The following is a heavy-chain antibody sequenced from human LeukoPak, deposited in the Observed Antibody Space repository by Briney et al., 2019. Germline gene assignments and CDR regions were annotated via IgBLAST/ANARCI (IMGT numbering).Heavy chain of an antibody. D-gene: IGHD2-2*01. CDR1: GGSMNGYY. V-gene: IGHV4-4*07. CDR2: DYSSGNT. CDR3: ARTLVPGVRGAFDI. Sequence: SETLSLTCTVSGGSMNGYYWSWIRQTAGKGLEWIGRDYSSGNTNYAPSLQSRVTMSIDTSNNHFSLRLNFVTAADTAIYYCARTLVPGVRGAFDIWGRGTMVTVSS. J-gene: IGHJ3*02.